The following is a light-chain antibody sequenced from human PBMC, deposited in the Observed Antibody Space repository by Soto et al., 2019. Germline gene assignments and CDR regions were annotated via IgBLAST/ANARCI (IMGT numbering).Light chain of an antibody. CDR3: SSYTTSTSFIL. J-gene: IGLJ2*01. Sequence: QSVLTQPASVSGSPGQSITISCTGTSSDIGNYDFVSWYQQVPGTAPKAMIYEVSSRPSGVSNRFSGSKSGNTASLTISGLQAEDEAYYYCSSYTTSTSFILFXGGTKVTVL. CDR2: EVS. CDR1: SSDIGNYDF. V-gene: IGLV2-14*01.